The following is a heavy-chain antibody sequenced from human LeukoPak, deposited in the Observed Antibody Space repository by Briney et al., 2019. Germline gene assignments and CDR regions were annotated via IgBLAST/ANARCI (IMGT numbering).Heavy chain of an antibody. CDR1: GGSISSRSYY. J-gene: IGHJ6*03. V-gene: IGHV4-61*02. CDR3: ASNYGDYVRYYYYMDV. D-gene: IGHD4-17*01. CDR2: LYTSGST. Sequence: SETLSLTCTVSGGSISSRSYYWSWIRQPAGKGLEWIGRLYTSGSTNYNPSLKSRVTISVDTSKNQFSLKLSSVTAADTAVYYCASNYGDYVRYYYYMDVWGKGTTVTVSS.